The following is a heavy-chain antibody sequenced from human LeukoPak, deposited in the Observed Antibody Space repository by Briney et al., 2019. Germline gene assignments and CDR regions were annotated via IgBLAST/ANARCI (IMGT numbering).Heavy chain of an antibody. CDR1: GYTFSSFG. Sequence: ASVKVSCKASGYTFSSFGINWVRQAPGQGLEWMGWVNTFNGNTNYAQKLQGRVTMTTDTSTNTAYMELRSLRSDDTAVYYCARGGMRVVSTRLTRASDYWGQGTLVTVSS. CDR2: VNTFNGNT. V-gene: IGHV1-18*01. CDR3: ARGGMRVVSTRLTRASDY. J-gene: IGHJ4*02. D-gene: IGHD3-22*01.